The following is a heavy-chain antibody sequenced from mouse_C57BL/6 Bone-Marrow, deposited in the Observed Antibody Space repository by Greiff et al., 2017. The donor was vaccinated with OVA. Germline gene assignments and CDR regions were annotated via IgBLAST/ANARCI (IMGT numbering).Heavy chain of an antibody. CDR1: GCTFTDYY. Sequence: VKVVESGAELVRPGASVKLSCKASGCTFTDYYINWVKQRPGQGLEWIARIYPGSGNTYYNEKFKGKATLTAEKSSSTAYMQLSSLTSEDSAVYFCARPDYWGQGTTLTVSS. V-gene: IGHV1-76*01. CDR3: ARPDY. CDR2: IYPGSGNT. J-gene: IGHJ2*01.